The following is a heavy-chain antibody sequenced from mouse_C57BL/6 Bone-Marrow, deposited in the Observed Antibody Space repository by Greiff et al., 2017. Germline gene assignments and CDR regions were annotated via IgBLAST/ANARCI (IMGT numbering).Heavy chain of an antibody. J-gene: IGHJ4*01. D-gene: IGHD3-2*02. CDR2: INPGSGGT. CDR3: ARQACYWPFFGYAMDY. CDR1: GYAFTNYL. V-gene: IGHV1-54*01. Sequence: QVQLKQSGAELVRPGTSVKVSCKASGYAFTNYLIEWVKQRPGQGLEWIGVINPGSGGTNYNENFKGKATLTADKSSSTAYLQISSLTSEDSAVSFLARQACYWPFFGYAMDYWGQGTTVTVSS.